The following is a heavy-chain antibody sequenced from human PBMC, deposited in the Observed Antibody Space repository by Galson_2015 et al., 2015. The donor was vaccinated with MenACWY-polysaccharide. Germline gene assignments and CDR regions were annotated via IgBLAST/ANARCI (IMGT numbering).Heavy chain of an antibody. CDR3: ARVEKYSGSYCMLH. CDR1: GSSISSGYY. J-gene: IGHJ4*02. V-gene: IGHV4-38-2*01. Sequence: ETLSLTCAVSGSSISSGYYWGWTRQPQGKGLEWIGSIYHSGNTYYNPSLKSRVTISVDTSKNLFSLKLSYVTAAATAVYYCARVEKYSGSYCMLHWGQGTLDTASS. CDR2: IYHSGNT. D-gene: IGHD1-26*01.